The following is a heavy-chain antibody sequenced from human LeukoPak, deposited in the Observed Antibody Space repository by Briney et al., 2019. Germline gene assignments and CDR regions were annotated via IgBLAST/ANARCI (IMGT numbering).Heavy chain of an antibody. Sequence: GGSLRLSCAASGFTFSSYGMHWVRQAPGKGLEWVAVIWYDGCNKYYADSVKGRFTISRDNSKNTLYLQMNSLRAEDTAVYYCARDTAMANFDYWGQGTLVTVSS. CDR1: GFTFSSYG. CDR2: IWYDGCNK. J-gene: IGHJ4*02. D-gene: IGHD5-18*01. CDR3: ARDTAMANFDY. V-gene: IGHV3-33*01.